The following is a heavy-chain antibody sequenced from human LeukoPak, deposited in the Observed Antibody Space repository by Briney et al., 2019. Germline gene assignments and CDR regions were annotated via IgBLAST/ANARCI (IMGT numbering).Heavy chain of an antibody. CDR1: GRSIDNYC. V-gene: IGHV4-59*08. D-gene: IGHD3-3*01. Sequence: SETLSLTCTVSGRSIDNYCWGWIRQSPGKGLEYIAYIFYNGRTNYNLSLKSRVTISVDTSKNQFSLKLNYVTAADTAVYYCARHDFWSGCDYWGQGALVTVSS. CDR3: ARHDFWSGCDY. J-gene: IGHJ4*02. CDR2: IFYNGRT.